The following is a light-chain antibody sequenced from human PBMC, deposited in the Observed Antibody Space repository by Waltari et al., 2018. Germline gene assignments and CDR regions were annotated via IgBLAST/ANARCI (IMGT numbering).Light chain of an antibody. CDR3: QSYDSSLSGSV. J-gene: IGLJ1*01. CDR1: SSNTGAGYN. V-gene: IGLV1-40*01. Sequence: QSVLTQSPSVSGAPGQRVTISCTGSSSNTGAGYNVHRYQQLPGTAPKLLIYGNSNRPSGVPDRFSGSKSGTSASLAITGLQAEGEADYYCQSYDSSLSGSVFGTGTKVTVL. CDR2: GNS.